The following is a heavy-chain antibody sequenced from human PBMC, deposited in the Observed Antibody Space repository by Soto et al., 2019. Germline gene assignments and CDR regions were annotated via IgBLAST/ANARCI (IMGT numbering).Heavy chain of an antibody. CDR3: ARGLAVTRDAFDI. CDR2: MTPKSDDT. D-gene: IGHD4-4*01. V-gene: IGHV1-8*01. Sequence: QVKLVQSGAEVKKPGASVKVSCKASGYTFTNYDVNWVRQAPGQGLEWVGWMTPKSDDTGYAQKFQGRVTLTRNTSISTAYMELSSLTSEDTAVYYCARGLAVTRDAFDIWGQGTMVTVSS. J-gene: IGHJ3*02. CDR1: GYTFTNYD.